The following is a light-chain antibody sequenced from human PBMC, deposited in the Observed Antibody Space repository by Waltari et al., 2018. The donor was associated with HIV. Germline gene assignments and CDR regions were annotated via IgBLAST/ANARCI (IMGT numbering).Light chain of an antibody. J-gene: IGKJ5*01. V-gene: IGKV3-15*01. Sequence: EIVMTQSPATLSVSPGERATLSCRASQSVSSNLAWYQQKPGQAPRLLISGASTRATGIPARFICCGFETDITLTISGLQSEDFAVYYCQQYNNWPPAFGQGTRLEI. CDR2: GAS. CDR3: QQYNNWPPA. CDR1: QSVSSN.